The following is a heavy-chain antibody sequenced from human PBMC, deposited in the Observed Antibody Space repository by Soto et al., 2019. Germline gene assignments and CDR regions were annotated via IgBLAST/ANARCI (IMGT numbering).Heavy chain of an antibody. CDR1: GGSFRGYY. D-gene: IGHD7-27*01. CDR3: ARSRDWGFYYYGMDV. V-gene: IGHV4-34*01. CDR2: INHSGST. Sequence: SETLSLTCAVYGGSFRGYYWSWIRQPPGKGLEWIGEINHSGSTKYNPSLKSRVTISVDTSKNQFSLKLSSVTAADTAVYYCARSRDWGFYYYGMDVWGQGTTVTVSS. J-gene: IGHJ6*02.